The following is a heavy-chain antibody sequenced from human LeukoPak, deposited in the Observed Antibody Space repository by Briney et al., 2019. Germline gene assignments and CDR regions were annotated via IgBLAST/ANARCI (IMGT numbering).Heavy chain of an antibody. D-gene: IGHD3-16*01. CDR3: ARDRGYFDY. Sequence: GGSLRLSCAASGFTFSSYSMNWVRQAPGKGLEWVSYISSSSSTIYYADSVKGRFTISRDNAKNSLYLQMNSLRAEDTAVYYCARDRGYFDYWGQGTLVTVSS. V-gene: IGHV3-48*01. CDR2: ISSSSSTI. J-gene: IGHJ4*02. CDR1: GFTFSSYS.